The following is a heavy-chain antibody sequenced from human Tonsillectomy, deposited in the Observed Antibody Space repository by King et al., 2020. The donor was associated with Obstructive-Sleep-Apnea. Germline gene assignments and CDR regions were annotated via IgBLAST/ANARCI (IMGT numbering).Heavy chain of an antibody. V-gene: IGHV2-5*02. Sequence: LTLKESGPTLVKPTQTLTLTCTFSGFSLSTSGVGVGWIRQPPGQALEWLSLIYWDDDKRYRPSLKSRLTITKDTSKNQVVLTMTNMVPVDTATYYSAHISVAGTYWGQGTLVTVSS. CDR2: IYWDDDK. J-gene: IGHJ4*02. CDR1: GFSLSTSGVG. D-gene: IGHD6-19*01. CDR3: AHISVAGTY.